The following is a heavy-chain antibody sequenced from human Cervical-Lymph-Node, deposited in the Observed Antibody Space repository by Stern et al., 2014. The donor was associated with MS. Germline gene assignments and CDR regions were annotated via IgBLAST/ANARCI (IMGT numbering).Heavy chain of an antibody. CDR3: ARDAMYSGSYPDY. CDR1: GFTFSSYG. D-gene: IGHD1-26*01. CDR2: IWYDGSNK. V-gene: IGHV3-33*01. Sequence: VQLVESGGGVVQPGRSLRLSCAGSGFTFSSYGMHWVRQAPGKGLEWVAPIWYDGSNKYYADSVKGRFTISRDNSKNTLYLQMNSLRAEDTAVYYCARDAMYSGSYPDYWGRGTLVTVSS. J-gene: IGHJ4*02.